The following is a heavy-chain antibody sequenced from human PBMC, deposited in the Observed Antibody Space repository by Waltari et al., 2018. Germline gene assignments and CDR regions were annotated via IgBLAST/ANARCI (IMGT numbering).Heavy chain of an antibody. CDR3: VRDREYSLDY. J-gene: IGHJ4*02. CDR2: INEDGSEK. V-gene: IGHV3-7*01. Sequence: EVQLVESGGGLVQPGGSLRLSCEVSGFTFNRDWMSWVRQAPGKVLDWVAKINEDGSEKYYLDSVKCLFTISRDNAKSSLFLQVNSLRGEDTAVYYCVRDREYSLDYWGQGTLVTVSS. CDR1: GFTFNRDW. D-gene: IGHD6-6*01.